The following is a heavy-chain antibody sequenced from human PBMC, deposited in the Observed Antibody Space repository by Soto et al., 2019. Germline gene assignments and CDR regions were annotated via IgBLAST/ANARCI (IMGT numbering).Heavy chain of an antibody. CDR2: INPNSGGT. J-gene: IGHJ6*02. D-gene: IGHD6-13*01. CDR3: AREGAAAGRRYFYGMHV. CDR1: GGTFSSYA. Sequence: ASVKVSCKASGGTFSSYAISWVRQAPGQGLEWMGWINPNSGGTNYAQKFQGRVTMTRDTSISTAYMELSRLRSDDTAVYYCAREGAAAGRRYFYGMHVWG. V-gene: IGHV1-2*02.